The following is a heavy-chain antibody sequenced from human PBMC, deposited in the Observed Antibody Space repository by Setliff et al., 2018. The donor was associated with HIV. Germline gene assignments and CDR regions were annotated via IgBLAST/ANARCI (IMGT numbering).Heavy chain of an antibody. D-gene: IGHD2-15*01. Sequence: EPLSLTCTVSGGSVSTSSYSWGWIRQPPEKGLEWIGTIYHTGKTYYNSSLNSRVTIAVDTSKDQFSLNLSTVTAADTAVYYCGRVAGYCAPSRCYGYNAFDIWGPGTMVTVSS. CDR3: GRVAGYCAPSRCYGYNAFDI. CDR2: IYHTGKT. V-gene: IGHV4-39*01. J-gene: IGHJ3*02. CDR1: GGSVSTSSYS.